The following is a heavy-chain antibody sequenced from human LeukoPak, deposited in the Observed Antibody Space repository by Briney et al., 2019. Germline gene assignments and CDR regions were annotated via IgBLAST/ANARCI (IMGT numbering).Heavy chain of an antibody. CDR2: IYYSGST. J-gene: IGHJ6*03. CDR1: GGFISSTSYY. V-gene: IGHV4-39*07. Sequence: KPSETLSLTCTVSGGFISSTSYYWGWIRQPPGKGLEWIGSIYYSGSTNYNPSLKSRVTISVDTSKNQFSLKLSSVTAADTAVYYCARFAYDIFPYYYYYMDVWGKGTTVTISS. CDR3: ARFAYDIFPYYYYYMDV. D-gene: IGHD3-9*01.